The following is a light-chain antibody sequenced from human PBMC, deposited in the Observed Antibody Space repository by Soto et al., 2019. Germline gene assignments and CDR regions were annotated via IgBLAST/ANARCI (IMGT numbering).Light chain of an antibody. CDR1: SSDVGGYNY. J-gene: IGLJ1*01. V-gene: IGLV2-14*01. CDR2: EVS. CDR3: SSFTSSSTQV. Sequence: QSALTQPASVSGSPGQSITISCTGTSSDVGGYNYVSWYQQHPGKVPKLMIYEVSNRPSGVVNRFSGSTSGNTASLTISGLPAEDEADYYCSSFTSSSTQVFGTGTKVTVL.